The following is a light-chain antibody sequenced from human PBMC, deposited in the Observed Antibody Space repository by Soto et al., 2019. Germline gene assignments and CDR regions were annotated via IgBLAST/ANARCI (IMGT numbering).Light chain of an antibody. J-gene: IGKJ5*01. CDR3: QQYGSSPIT. V-gene: IGKV3-20*01. CDR2: DAS. CDR1: ERLSSVY. Sequence: EIVLTQSPGTLCLSPGERATLSCRASERLSSVYLAWYQQRPGQPPRLLIYDASSRATDIPARFSGSGSGTDFTLTISRLEPEDFAVYYCQQYGSSPITFGQGTRLEI.